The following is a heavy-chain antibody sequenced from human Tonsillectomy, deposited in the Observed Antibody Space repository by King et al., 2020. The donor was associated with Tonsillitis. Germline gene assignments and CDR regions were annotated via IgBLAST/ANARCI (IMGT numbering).Heavy chain of an antibody. V-gene: IGHV4-39*07. Sequence: VQLQESGPGLVKPSETLSLTCTVSGGSISSGTYYWGWIRQPPGKGLEWIGSIYYTGSTYYNPALKSRVTISVDTSKNPLSLNLSPVTAADTAVYYCARLVTGPHRWGQGTLVTVSS. D-gene: IGHD4-23*01. CDR2: IYYTGST. CDR3: ARLVTGPHR. CDR1: GGSISSGTYY. J-gene: IGHJ1*01.